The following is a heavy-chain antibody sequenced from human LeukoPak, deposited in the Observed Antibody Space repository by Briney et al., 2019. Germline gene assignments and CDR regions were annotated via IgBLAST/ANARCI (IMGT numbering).Heavy chain of an antibody. CDR3: ALGDSYYYYMDV. CDR2: IKQDGSEK. V-gene: IGHV3-7*01. Sequence: GGSLRLSCAASGFTFSSYWMSWVRQASGKGPEWVANIKQDGSEKYYVDSVKGRFTISRDNAKNSLYLQMNSLRAEDTAVYYCALGDSYYYYMDVWGKGTTVTVSS. CDR1: GFTFSSYW. D-gene: IGHD3-16*01. J-gene: IGHJ6*03.